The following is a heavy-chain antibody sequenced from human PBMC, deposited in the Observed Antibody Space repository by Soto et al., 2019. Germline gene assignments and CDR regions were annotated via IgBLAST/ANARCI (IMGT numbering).Heavy chain of an antibody. D-gene: IGHD6-19*01. V-gene: IGHV1-3*01. CDR2: ITAGNGNT. CDR1: GYTFTRYA. J-gene: IGHJ5*02. Sequence: QVQLVQSGAEVKKPGASVKVSCKASGYTFTRYAMHWVRQAPGQRLEWMGWITAGNGNTKYSQKFQGRVTITRDTSASTAYMELSSLRSEDTAVYYCARGVAGPLHGFDPWGQGTLVTVSS. CDR3: ARGVAGPLHGFDP.